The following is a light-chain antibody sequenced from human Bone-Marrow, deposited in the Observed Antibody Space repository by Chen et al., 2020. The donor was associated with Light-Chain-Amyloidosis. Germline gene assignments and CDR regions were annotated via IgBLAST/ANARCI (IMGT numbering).Light chain of an antibody. CDR3: QQYGTSPLT. CDR2: GSS. CDR1: QTISSNS. J-gene: IGKJ4*01. V-gene: IGKV3-20*01. Sequence: EIKLTQSTSTMTWSPGEGAHHYRRASQTISSNSLTCYQEKFGQAPRLLIYGSSSRATGIPDRYTGSESGTDFTLTINRLEPEDFAMYYCQQYGTSPLTFGGGTKVEIK.